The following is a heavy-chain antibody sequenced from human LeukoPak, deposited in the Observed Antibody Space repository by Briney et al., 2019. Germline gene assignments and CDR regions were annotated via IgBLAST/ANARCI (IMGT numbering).Heavy chain of an antibody. D-gene: IGHD2-2*01. Sequence: SETLSLTCTVSGGSISSYYWSWIRQPPGKGLEWIGYIYYSGSTNYNPSLKSRVSISVDTSKNQFSLKLTSVTAADTAVYYCARWAYCSSPSCYGLDPWGQGTLVTVSS. J-gene: IGHJ5*02. CDR1: GGSISSYY. CDR2: IYYSGST. CDR3: ARWAYCSSPSCYGLDP. V-gene: IGHV4-59*01.